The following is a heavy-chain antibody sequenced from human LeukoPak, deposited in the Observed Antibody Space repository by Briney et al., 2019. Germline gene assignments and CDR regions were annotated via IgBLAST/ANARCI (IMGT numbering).Heavy chain of an antibody. CDR1: GFSFSIYG. J-gene: IGHJ6*03. V-gene: IGHV3-30*02. CDR3: AKDVVSGMASSYYYYYMDV. D-gene: IGHD3-16*01. CDR2: IRYDGSNK. Sequence: GGSLRLSCAASGFSFSIYGMHWVRQAPGKGLEWVAVIRYDGSNKYYADSVKGRFTISRDNSKNTLYLQMNSLRAEDTAVYYCAKDVVSGMASSYYYYYMDVWGKGTTLTVSS.